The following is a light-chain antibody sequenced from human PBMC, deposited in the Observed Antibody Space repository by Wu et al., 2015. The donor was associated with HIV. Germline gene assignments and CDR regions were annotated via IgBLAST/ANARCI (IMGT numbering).Light chain of an antibody. V-gene: IGKV1-NL1*01. CDR3: QKYNTAPWT. J-gene: IGKJ1*01. CDR1: QAIGSS. Sequence: DIQMTQSPSSLSASVGDRVTITCRASQAIGSSLAWYQQRPGRVPKLLPFAASRLESGVPSRFSGDKSGTHYTLTISSLQPEDFATYYCQKYNTAPWTFGQGTKVEMK. CDR2: AAS.